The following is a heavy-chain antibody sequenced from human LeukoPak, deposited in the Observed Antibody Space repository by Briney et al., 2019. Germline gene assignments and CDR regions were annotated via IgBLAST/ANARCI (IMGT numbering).Heavy chain of an antibody. CDR3: ARGAYCGGDCYSGAFDI. CDR2: IYSCGST. V-gene: IGHV3-66*01. D-gene: IGHD2-21*01. CDR1: GFTVSSNY. Sequence: PGGSLRLSCAASGFTVSSNYMSWVRQVPGRGLEWVSVIYSCGSTYYADSVKGRFTISRDNSKNTLYLQMNSLRAEDTAVYYCARGAYCGGDCYSGAFDIWGQGTMVTVSS. J-gene: IGHJ3*02.